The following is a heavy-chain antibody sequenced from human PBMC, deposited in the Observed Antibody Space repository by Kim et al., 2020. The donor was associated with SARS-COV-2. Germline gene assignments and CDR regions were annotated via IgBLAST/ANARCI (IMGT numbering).Heavy chain of an antibody. CDR2: IKRGGGST. Sequence: GGSLRLSCAASGFTFNTFSMNWVRQAPGKGLEWVANIKRGGGSTYYLDSVKGRFTISRDNSKNSLYLQMNSLRAEDTAVYYCAKEVSRVTIFGVVTRGGMDVGGQGTTVTVSS. D-gene: IGHD3-3*01. CDR3: AKEVSRVTIFGVVTRGGMDV. J-gene: IGHJ6*02. CDR1: GFTFNTFS. V-gene: IGHV3-23*01.